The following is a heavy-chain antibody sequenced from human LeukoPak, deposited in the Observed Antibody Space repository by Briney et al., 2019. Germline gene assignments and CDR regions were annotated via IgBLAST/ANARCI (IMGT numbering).Heavy chain of an antibody. CDR2: IRSKAYGGTT. CDR3: TREAGYYYYGMDV. V-gene: IGHV3-49*04. Sequence: GGSLRLSCTASGFTFGDYAMSWVRQAPGKGLEWVGFIRSKAYGGTTEYAASVKGRFTISRDDSKSIAYLQMNSLKTEDTAVYYCTREAGYYYYGMDVWGQGTTVTVSS. CDR1: GFTFGDYA. J-gene: IGHJ6*02.